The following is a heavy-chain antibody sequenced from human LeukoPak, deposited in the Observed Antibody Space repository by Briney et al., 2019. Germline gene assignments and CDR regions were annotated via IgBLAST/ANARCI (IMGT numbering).Heavy chain of an antibody. CDR1: GGSISSGGYS. CDR3: ARDMTDWWFDP. CDR2: IYHSGST. V-gene: IGHV4-30-2*01. D-gene: IGHD3-9*01. J-gene: IGHJ5*02. Sequence: SQTLSLTCAVSGGSISSGGYSWSWIRQPPGMGLEWIGYIYHSGSTYYNPSLKSRVTISVDRSKNQFSLKLSSVTAADTAVYYCARDMTDWWFDPWGQGTLVTVSS.